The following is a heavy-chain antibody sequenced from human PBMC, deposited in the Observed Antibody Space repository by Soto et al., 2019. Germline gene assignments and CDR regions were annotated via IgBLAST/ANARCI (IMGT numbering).Heavy chain of an antibody. CDR1: GFTFSSYS. CDR3: AREYYDSSGYYYDYYYYGMDV. D-gene: IGHD3-22*01. CDR2: ISSSSSTI. J-gene: IGHJ6*02. Sequence: GGSLSLSCAASGFTFSSYSMNWVRQAPGKGLEWVSYISSSSSTIYYADSVKGRFTISRDNAKNSLYLQMNSLRDEDTAVYYCAREYYDSSGYYYDYYYYGMDVWGQGTTVTVSS. V-gene: IGHV3-48*02.